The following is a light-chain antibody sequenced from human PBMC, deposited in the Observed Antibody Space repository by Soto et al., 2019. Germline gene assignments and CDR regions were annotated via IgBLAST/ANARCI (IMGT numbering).Light chain of an antibody. CDR2: DDN. Sequence: QSPMWQPPSVSAAPGKKFTISCSGSSSNIGGNSVSWYQQLPGTAPKLLIYDDNKRPSGIPDRFSGSKSGTSATLGITGFQTGDEADHYCGSWASSLSAYVFGTGTKVTVL. CDR3: GSWASSLSAYV. V-gene: IGLV1-51*01. J-gene: IGLJ1*01. CDR1: SSNIGGNS.